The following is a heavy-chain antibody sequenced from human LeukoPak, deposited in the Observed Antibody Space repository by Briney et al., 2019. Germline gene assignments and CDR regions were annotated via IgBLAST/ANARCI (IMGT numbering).Heavy chain of an antibody. D-gene: IGHD6-19*01. V-gene: IGHV3-23*01. J-gene: IGHJ4*02. Sequence: PGGSLRLSCAASGFTFSSYAMSWVRQAPGKGLEWVSAISGSGGSTNYADSVKGRFTISRDNPKNTLYLQMNSLRAEDTAVYYCAKTTTGYSSGRYPGWPVDYWGQGALVTVSS. CDR3: AKTTTGYSSGRYPGWPVDY. CDR2: ISGSGGST. CDR1: GFTFSSYA.